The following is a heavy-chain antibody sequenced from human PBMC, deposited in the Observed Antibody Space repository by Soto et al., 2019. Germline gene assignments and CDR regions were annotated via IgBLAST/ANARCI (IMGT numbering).Heavy chain of an antibody. CDR1: GYSFTSYW. Sequence: PGESLKISGKGSGYSFTSYWISWVRQMPGKGLEWMGRIDPSDSYTNYSPSFQGHVTISADKSISTAYLQWSSLKASDTAMYYCARTYCSSTSCYRGSYYYYYYGMDVWGQGTTVTVSS. J-gene: IGHJ6*02. V-gene: IGHV5-10-1*01. CDR2: IDPSDSYT. CDR3: ARTYCSSTSCYRGSYYYYYYGMDV. D-gene: IGHD2-2*01.